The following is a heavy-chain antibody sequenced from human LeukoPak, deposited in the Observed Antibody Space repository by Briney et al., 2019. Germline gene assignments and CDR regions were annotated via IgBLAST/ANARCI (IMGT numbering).Heavy chain of an antibody. D-gene: IGHD2-2*01. Sequence: PSETLSLTCAVYGGSFSGYYWSWIRQPPGKGLEWIGEINHSGSTNYNPSLKSRVTISVDTSKNQFSLKLSSVTAADAAVYYCARFFSANVFVVPAVTYYYYGMDVWGQGTTVTVSS. CDR3: ARFFSANVFVVPAVTYYYYGMDV. V-gene: IGHV4-34*01. CDR2: INHSGST. J-gene: IGHJ6*02. CDR1: GGSFSGYY.